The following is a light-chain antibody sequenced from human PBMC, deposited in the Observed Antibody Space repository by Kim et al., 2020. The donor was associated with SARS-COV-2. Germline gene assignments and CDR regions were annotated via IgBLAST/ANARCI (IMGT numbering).Light chain of an antibody. CDR3: GTWDSSLSAGV. V-gene: IGLV1-51*01. CDR2: DNN. Sequence: GQKVTTSCSGSSSNNGNNYVSWYQQHPGTAPKLLIYDNNKRPPGIPDRFSGSKSGTAATLGITGLQTGDEADYYCGTWDSSLSAGVFGGGTKLTVL. J-gene: IGLJ2*01. CDR1: SSNNGNNY.